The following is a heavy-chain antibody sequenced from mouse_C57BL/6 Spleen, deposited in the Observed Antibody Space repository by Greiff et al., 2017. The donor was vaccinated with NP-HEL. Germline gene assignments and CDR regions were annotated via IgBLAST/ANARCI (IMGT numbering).Heavy chain of an antibody. CDR2: IRNKANGYTT. CDR1: GFTFTDYY. J-gene: IGHJ3*01. CDR3: ASPPPYYSNRAWFAY. D-gene: IGHD2-5*01. V-gene: IGHV7-3*01. Sequence: EVKLMESGGGLVQPGGSLSLSCAASGFTFTDYYMSWVRQPPGKALEWLGFIRNKANGYTTEYSASVKGRFTISRDNSQSILYLQMNALRAEDSATYSCASPPPYYSNRAWFAYWGQGTLVTVSA.